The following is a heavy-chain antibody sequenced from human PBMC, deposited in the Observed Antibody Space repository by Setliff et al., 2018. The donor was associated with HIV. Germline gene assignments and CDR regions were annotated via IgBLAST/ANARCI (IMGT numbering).Heavy chain of an antibody. CDR1: RGVMNNYS. CDR2: IYASGNS. J-gene: IGHJ2*01. Sequence: SETLSLPCSLSRGVMNNYSWNWIRQPAGKGLEWIGRIYASGNSNYNPSLKDRVTMSMDASRNFFSLEMTSVAAADTAMYFCATLVSCGGDCSSHWYFDRWG. CDR3: ATLVSCGGDCSSHWYFDR. V-gene: IGHV4-4*07. D-gene: IGHD2-21*01.